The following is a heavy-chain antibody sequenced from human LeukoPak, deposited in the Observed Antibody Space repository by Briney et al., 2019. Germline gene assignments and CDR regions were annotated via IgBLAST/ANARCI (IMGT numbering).Heavy chain of an antibody. CDR2: INPNSGGT. Sequence: ASVKVSCKASGYTFTGYYMHWVRQAPGQGLEWMGWINPNSGGTNYAQKFQGRVTMTRDTSISTAYMELGRLRSDDTAVYYCARNLRFRRHLEVPVAKKLYFDGLLGYWGQETLVTVSS. CDR3: ARNLRFRRHLEVPVAKKLYFDGLLGY. V-gene: IGHV1-2*02. D-gene: IGHD3-9*01. J-gene: IGHJ4*02. CDR1: GYTFTGYY.